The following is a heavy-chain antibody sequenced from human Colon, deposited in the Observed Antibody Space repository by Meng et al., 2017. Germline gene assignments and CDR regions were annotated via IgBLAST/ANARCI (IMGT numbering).Heavy chain of an antibody. J-gene: IGHJ4*01. D-gene: IGHD6-13*01. V-gene: IGHV3-23*01. CDR3: AKKNTPSTSWFWFDY. CDR2: IRGGNSDDT. CDR1: GFTFATYG. Sequence: GESLKISCAASGFTFATYGMNWVRQAPGKGLEWVSSIRGGNSDDTYYADSVQGRFAISRDNYKNTLYLQMDSLRAEDTAVYYCAKKNTPSTSWFWFDYWGHGTLVTVSS.